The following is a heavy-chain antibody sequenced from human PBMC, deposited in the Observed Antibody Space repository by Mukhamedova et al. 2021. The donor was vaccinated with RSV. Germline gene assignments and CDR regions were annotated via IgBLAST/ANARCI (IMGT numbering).Heavy chain of an antibody. CDR2: INPSGGST. D-gene: IGHD3-16*01. CDR3: ARGGISHGVDY. Sequence: APGQGLEWMGIINPSGGSTNYAQKFQGRVTMTRDTSTSTIYMEVSSLRSEDTAVYYCARGGISHGVDYWGQGTLVTVSS. J-gene: IGHJ4*02. V-gene: IGHV1-46*01.